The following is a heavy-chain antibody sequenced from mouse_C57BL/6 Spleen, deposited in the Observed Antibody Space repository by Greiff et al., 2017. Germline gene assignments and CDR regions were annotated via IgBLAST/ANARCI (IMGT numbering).Heavy chain of an antibody. Sequence: QVQLQQPGAELVKPGASVKLSCKASGYTFTSYWMQWVKQRPGQGLEWIGEIDPSDSYPNYNQKFKGKATLTVDPSSSTAYMQLSSLTSEDSAVYYCARREAYYYGRSYYFDYWGQGTTLTVSS. CDR1: GYTFTSYW. CDR3: ARREAYYYGRSYYFDY. J-gene: IGHJ2*01. CDR2: IDPSDSYP. D-gene: IGHD1-1*01. V-gene: IGHV1-50*01.